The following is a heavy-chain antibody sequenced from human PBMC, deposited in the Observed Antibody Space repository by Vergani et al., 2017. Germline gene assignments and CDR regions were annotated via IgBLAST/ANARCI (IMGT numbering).Heavy chain of an antibody. CDR3: ARGHIVVVPAAYGMDV. V-gene: IGHV3-64*04. J-gene: IGHJ6*02. D-gene: IGHD2-2*01. CDR2: ISSNGGST. CDR1: GFTFSSYA. Sequence: VQLVESGGGLVQPGGSLRLSCSASGFTFSSYAMHWVRQAPGKGLEYVSAISSNGGSTYYADSVKGRFTISRDNSKNTLYLQMNSLRAEDTAVYYCARGHIVVVPAAYGMDVWGQGTTVTVSS.